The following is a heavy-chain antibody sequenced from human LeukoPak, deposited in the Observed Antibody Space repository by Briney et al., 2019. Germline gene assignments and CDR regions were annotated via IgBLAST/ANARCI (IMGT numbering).Heavy chain of an antibody. J-gene: IGHJ6*02. D-gene: IGHD3-10*01. Sequence: GGSLRLSCAASGFTFSSYAMPWVRQAPGKGLEYVSAISSNGGSTYYANSVKGRFTISRDNSKNTLYLQMGSLRAEDMAVYYCARVPEKRGYYYYYYGMDVWGQGTTVTVSS. CDR3: ARVPEKRGYYYYYYGMDV. CDR2: ISSNGGST. CDR1: GFTFSSYA. V-gene: IGHV3-64*01.